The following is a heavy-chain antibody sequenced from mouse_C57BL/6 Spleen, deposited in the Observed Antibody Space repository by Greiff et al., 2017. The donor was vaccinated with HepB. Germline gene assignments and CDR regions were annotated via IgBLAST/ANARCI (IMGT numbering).Heavy chain of an antibody. CDR1: GFNIKDYY. V-gene: IGHV14-2*01. Sequence: VQLQQSGAELVKPGASVKLSCTASGFNIKDYYMHWVKQRTEHGLEWIGRIDPEDGETNYATKFQGKATITADTSSNTAYLQLSSLTAEDTAVYYCASYYAMDYWGQGTSVTVSS. J-gene: IGHJ4*01. CDR3: ASYYAMDY. CDR2: IDPEDGET.